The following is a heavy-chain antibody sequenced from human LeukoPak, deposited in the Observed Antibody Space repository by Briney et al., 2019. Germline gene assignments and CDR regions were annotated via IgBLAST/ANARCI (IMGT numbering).Heavy chain of an antibody. D-gene: IGHD1-26*01. CDR1: GFTFSSYG. J-gene: IGHJ1*01. CDR2: ISGSGGST. Sequence: GGTLRLSCAASGFTFSSYGMSWVRQAPGKGLEWVSAISGSGGSTYYADSVKGRFTISRDNSENTLYLQMNSLRAEDTAVYYCAKSIGSSTHPYFQHWGQGTLVTVSS. CDR3: AKSIGSSTHPYFQH. V-gene: IGHV3-23*01.